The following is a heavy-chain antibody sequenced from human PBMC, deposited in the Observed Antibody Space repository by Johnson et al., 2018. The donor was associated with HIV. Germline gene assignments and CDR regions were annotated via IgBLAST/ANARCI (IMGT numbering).Heavy chain of an antibody. CDR2: ISYDGSNK. D-gene: IGHD2-15*01. Sequence: QVQLVESGGGVVQPGRSLRLSCAASGFTFSNYGMDWVRQAPGKGLEWVAVISYDGSNKYYVDSVKGRFTISRDNAKNSLYLQMNSLRAEDTAVYYCAKDPSAFVGPDDAFDIWGQGTMVTVSS. CDR3: AKDPSAFVGPDDAFDI. J-gene: IGHJ3*02. V-gene: IGHV3-30*18. CDR1: GFTFSNYG.